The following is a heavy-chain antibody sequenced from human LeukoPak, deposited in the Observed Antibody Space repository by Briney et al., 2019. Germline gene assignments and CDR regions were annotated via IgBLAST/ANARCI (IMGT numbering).Heavy chain of an antibody. J-gene: IGHJ4*02. D-gene: IGHD6-13*01. CDR2: INPNSGGT. CDR3: ARDPPRGVAAAGKGTPDY. CDR1: GYTFTGYY. V-gene: IGHV1-2*02. Sequence: ASVKVSCKASGYTFTGYYMLWVRQAPGQGLEWMGWINPNSGGTNYAQKFQGRVTMTRDTSISTAYMELSRLRSDDTAVYYCARDPPRGVAAAGKGTPDYWGQGTLVTVSS.